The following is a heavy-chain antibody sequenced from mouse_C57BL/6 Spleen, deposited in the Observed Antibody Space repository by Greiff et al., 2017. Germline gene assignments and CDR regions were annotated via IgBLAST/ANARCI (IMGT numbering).Heavy chain of an antibody. CDR3: ARNYYGYDEWFAY. J-gene: IGHJ3*01. V-gene: IGHV5-6*01. CDR1: GFTFSSYG. Sequence: EVQLVESGGDLVKPGGSLKLSCAASGFTFSSYGMSWVRQTPDKRLEWVATISSGGSYTYYPDSVKGRFTISRDNAKNTLYLQMSSLKSEDTAMYYCARNYYGYDEWFAYWGQGTLVTVSA. D-gene: IGHD2-2*01. CDR2: ISSGGSYT.